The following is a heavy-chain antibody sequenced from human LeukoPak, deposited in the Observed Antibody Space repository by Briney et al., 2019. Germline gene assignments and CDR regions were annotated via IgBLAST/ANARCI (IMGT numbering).Heavy chain of an antibody. Sequence: SQTLSLACAISGDSVSSNSASWNWLRQSPSRGLEWLGRTYYRSGWSNDYAPSVKSRITINPDTSRNRFSLQLNSVTPEDTAVYYCARDRDSDYEWGPYDPWGQGTLVTVSS. J-gene: IGHJ5*02. CDR1: GDSVSSNSAS. D-gene: IGHD4-11*01. CDR3: ARDRDSDYEWGPYDP. V-gene: IGHV6-1*01. CDR2: TYYRSGWSN.